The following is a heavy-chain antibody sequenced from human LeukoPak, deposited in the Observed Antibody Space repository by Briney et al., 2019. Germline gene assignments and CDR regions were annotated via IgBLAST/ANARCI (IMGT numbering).Heavy chain of an antibody. Sequence: SETLSLTCTVSGGSISSGTYYWAWIRQSPGKGLEWIGSIYNTASTYYNPSFKSRLTLSVDTSKNQFSLKLRSVTAADTAMYYCATNKTMVTTAAWFDPWGQGTLVIVSS. D-gene: IGHD4/OR15-4a*01. CDR2: IYNTAST. J-gene: IGHJ5*02. CDR3: ATNKTMVTTAAWFDP. CDR1: GGSISSGTYY. V-gene: IGHV4-39*01.